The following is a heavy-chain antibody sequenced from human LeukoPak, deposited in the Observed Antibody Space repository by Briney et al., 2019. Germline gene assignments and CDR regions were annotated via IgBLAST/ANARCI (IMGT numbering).Heavy chain of an antibody. D-gene: IGHD6-13*01. Sequence: ASVTVSCKASGYTFTSYAMNWVRQAPGQGLEWMGWINTNTGNPTYAQGFTGRFVFSLDTSVSTAYLQISSLKAEDTAVYYCARTHSSRYYYYGMDVWGQGTTVTVSS. CDR1: GYTFTSYA. CDR2: INTNTGNP. CDR3: ARTHSSRYYYYGMDV. J-gene: IGHJ6*02. V-gene: IGHV7-4-1*02.